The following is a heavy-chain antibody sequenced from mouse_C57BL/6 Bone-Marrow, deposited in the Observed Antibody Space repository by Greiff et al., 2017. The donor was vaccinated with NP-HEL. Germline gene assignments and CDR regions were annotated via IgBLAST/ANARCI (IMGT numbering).Heavy chain of an antibody. D-gene: IGHD2-4*01. Sequence: VQLQQPGAELVKPGASVKMSCKASGYTFTSYWITWVKQRPGQGLEWLGDIYPGSGSTNYNEKLKSKATLTVDTSSSTAYMQLSSLTSEDSAFYYCARDRGLRRDYWGQGTTLTVSS. CDR3: ARDRGLRRDY. J-gene: IGHJ2*01. CDR2: IYPGSGST. CDR1: GYTFTSYW. V-gene: IGHV1-55*01.